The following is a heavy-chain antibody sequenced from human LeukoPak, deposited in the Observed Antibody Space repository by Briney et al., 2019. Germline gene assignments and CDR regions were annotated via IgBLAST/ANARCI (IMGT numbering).Heavy chain of an antibody. J-gene: IGHJ4*02. CDR3: ATGPYGGYYYFDY. V-gene: IGHV1-24*01. CDR2: FDPEDGGT. CDR1: GYTLTELS. D-gene: IGHD6-19*01. Sequence: ASVKVSCKVSGYTLTELSMHWVRQAPGKGLEWMGGFDPEDGGTIYAQKFQSRVTMTEDTSTDTAYMELSSLRSEDTAVYYCATGPYGGYYYFDYWGQGTLVTVSS.